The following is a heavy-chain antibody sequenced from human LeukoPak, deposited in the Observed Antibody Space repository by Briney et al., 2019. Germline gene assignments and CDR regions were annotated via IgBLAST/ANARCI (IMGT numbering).Heavy chain of an antibody. Sequence: GASVKVSCKTSGYIFTPHHIHWMRQAPGQGLELLGWISAANNPEYSQKFQGRVVITRDASATTSYLELNSLRSEDTAVYYCAMSVEMPPIPSFDYWGQGTLVTVSS. CDR3: AMSVEMPPIPSFDY. D-gene: IGHD5-24*01. CDR1: GYIFTPHH. J-gene: IGHJ4*02. CDR2: ISAANNP. V-gene: IGHV1-3*01.